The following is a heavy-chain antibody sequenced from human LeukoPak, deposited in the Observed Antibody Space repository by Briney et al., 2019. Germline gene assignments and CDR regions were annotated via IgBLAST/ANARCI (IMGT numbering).Heavy chain of an antibody. CDR3: ARVSGYGYDSRGYFDY. V-gene: IGHV1-69*06. CDR2: IIPIFGTT. D-gene: IGHD5-12*01. J-gene: IGHJ4*02. CDR1: GDTFSRNG. Sequence: ASVKVSCKVSGDTFSRNGISWVRQAPGQGLEWMGRIIPIFGTTNYAKKFQGRVTITADKSTMTAYMELSSLKSEDTAVYFCARVSGYGYDSRGYFDYWGQGTLVTVTS.